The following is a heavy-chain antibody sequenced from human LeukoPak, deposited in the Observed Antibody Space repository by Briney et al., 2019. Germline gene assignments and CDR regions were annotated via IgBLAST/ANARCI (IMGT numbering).Heavy chain of an antibody. V-gene: IGHV4-39*01. CDR3: ARVNSGGSCYDY. CDR1: GGSISSSTYY. Sequence: SETLSLTCTVSGGSISSSTYYWAWIRQPPGKGLEWIGIIYFSGSTYYNPSLKSRVTISLDTSKNQFSLKLSSVTAADTAVYYCARVNSGGSCYDYWGQGTLVTVSS. D-gene: IGHD2-15*01. CDR2: IYFSGST. J-gene: IGHJ4*02.